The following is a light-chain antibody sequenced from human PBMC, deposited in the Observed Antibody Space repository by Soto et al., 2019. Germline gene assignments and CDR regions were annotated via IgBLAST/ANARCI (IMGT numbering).Light chain of an antibody. CDR1: RSDVGGYNL. V-gene: IGLV2-23*01. CDR2: EGT. CDR3: SSYTSSSIYV. Sequence: QSVLTQPASVSGSPGQSITVSCAGTRSDVGGYNLVSWYQQHPGKAPKLIIYEGTERPSGISPRFSGSKSGNTASLTISGLQAEDEADYYCSSYTSSSIYVFGSGTKVTVL. J-gene: IGLJ1*01.